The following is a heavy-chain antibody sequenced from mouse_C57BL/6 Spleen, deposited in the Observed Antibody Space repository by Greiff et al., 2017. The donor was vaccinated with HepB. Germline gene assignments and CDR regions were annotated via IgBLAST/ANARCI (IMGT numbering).Heavy chain of an antibody. J-gene: IGHJ2*01. D-gene: IGHD2-3*01. CDR2: IYPGSGST. CDR3: AAGLYDGYYGGYFDY. Sequence: QVQLQQPGAELVKPGASVKMSCKASGYTFTSYWITWVKQRPGQGLEWIGDIYPGSGSTNYNEKFKSKATLTVDTSSSTAYMQLSSLTSEDSAVYYCAAGLYDGYYGGYFDYWGQGTTLTVSS. V-gene: IGHV1-55*01. CDR1: GYTFTSYW.